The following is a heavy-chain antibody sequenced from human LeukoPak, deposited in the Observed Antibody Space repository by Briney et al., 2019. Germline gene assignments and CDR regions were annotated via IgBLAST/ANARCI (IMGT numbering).Heavy chain of an antibody. J-gene: IGHJ5*02. Sequence: GGSLRLSCAASGFTFSSYEMNWVRQAPGKGLEWVSYISSSGSTIYYADSVKGRFTISRDNAKNSLYLQMNSLRAEDTAVYYCARALSYGGNSGVNRFDPWGQGTLVTVSS. CDR3: ARALSYGGNSGVNRFDP. CDR1: GFTFSSYE. D-gene: IGHD4-23*01. V-gene: IGHV3-48*03. CDR2: ISSSGSTI.